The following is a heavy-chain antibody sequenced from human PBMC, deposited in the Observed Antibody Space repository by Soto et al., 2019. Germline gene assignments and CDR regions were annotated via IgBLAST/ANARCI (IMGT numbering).Heavy chain of an antibody. CDR1: GGSISSSSYY. CDR3: ARHKQQLGRNYYYYYGMDV. D-gene: IGHD6-13*01. V-gene: IGHV4-39*01. J-gene: IGHJ6*02. Sequence: SETLSLTCTVSGGSISSSSYYWGWIRQPPGKGLEWIGSIYYSGSTYYNPSLKSRVTISVDTSKNQFSLKLSSVTAADTAVYYCARHKQQLGRNYYYYYGMDVWGQGTTVTVSS. CDR2: IYYSGST.